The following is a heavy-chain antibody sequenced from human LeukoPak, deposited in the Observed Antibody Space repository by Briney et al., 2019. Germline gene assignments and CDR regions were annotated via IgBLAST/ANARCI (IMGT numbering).Heavy chain of an antibody. Sequence: PSETLPLTCAVSGYSISSGYYWGWIRQPPGKGLEWIGSIYHSGSTYYNPSLKSRVTITVDTSKNQFSLKLSSVTAADTAVYYCARRQVGATTGIDYWGQGTLVTVSS. CDR1: GYSISSGYY. CDR3: ARRQVGATTGIDY. V-gene: IGHV4-38-2*01. J-gene: IGHJ4*02. CDR2: IYHSGST. D-gene: IGHD1-26*01.